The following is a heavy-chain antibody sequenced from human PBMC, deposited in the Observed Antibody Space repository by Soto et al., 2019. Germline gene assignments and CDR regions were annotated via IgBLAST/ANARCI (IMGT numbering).Heavy chain of an antibody. J-gene: IGHJ3*02. V-gene: IGHV3-23*01. D-gene: IGHD1-26*01. CDR1: GFTFSNYA. Sequence: GGSLRLSCVASGFTFSNYAMSWVRQAPGKGLEWVSSIHGSGGATYHADSVKGRFTISRDDSKNTLYLQMNSLRVEDTAVYYCAKDRRATNPYDAFDIWGQGTMVTVSS. CDR3: AKDRRATNPYDAFDI. CDR2: IHGSGGAT.